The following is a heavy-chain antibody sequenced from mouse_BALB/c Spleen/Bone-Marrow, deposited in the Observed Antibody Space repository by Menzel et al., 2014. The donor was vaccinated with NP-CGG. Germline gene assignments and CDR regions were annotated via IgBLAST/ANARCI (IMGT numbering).Heavy chain of an antibody. CDR3: ARGDWEGPVDY. Sequence: VQLQQSGAELMKPGASVKISCKATGYTFSSYWIEWIKQRPGHGPEWIGEILPGSGSINYNEKFKGKATITADSSSNTAYMQLSSLKSEDSAVNYCARGDWEGPVDYWDRGTTLTVSS. CDR2: ILPGSGSI. V-gene: IGHV1-9*01. CDR1: GYTFSSYW. J-gene: IGHJ2*01. D-gene: IGHD4-1*01.